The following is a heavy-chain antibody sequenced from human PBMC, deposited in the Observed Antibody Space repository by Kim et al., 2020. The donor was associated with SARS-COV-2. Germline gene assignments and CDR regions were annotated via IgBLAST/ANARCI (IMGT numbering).Heavy chain of an antibody. Sequence: TIYYADSVKGRFTISRDNAKTSLYLQMNSLRAEDTAVYYCARDARRWLQLWGQGTLVTVSS. CDR2: TI. J-gene: IGHJ4*02. V-gene: IGHV3-11*04. CDR3: ARDARRWLQL. D-gene: IGHD5-12*01.